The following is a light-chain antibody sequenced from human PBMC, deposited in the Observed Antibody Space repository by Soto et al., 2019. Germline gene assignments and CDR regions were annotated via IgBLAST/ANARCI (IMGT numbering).Light chain of an antibody. V-gene: IGLV2-8*01. CDR1: SSDVGGYNF. CDR2: DVT. J-gene: IGLJ2*01. Sequence: QSALTQPPSASGSPAQSVTISCTGTSSDVGGYNFVSWYQQHPGKAPKLVIYDVTSRPSGVPDRFSGSKSGNTASLTVSGLQAEDEDVYYCSSYGGSNNYVVFGGGTKLTVL. CDR3: SSYGGSNNYVV.